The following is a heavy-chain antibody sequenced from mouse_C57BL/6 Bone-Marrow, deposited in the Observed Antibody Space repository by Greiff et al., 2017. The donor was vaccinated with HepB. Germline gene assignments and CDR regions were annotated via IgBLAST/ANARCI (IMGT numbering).Heavy chain of an antibody. J-gene: IGHJ4*01. D-gene: IGHD3-3*01. V-gene: IGHV1-85*01. Sequence: QVQLQQSGPELVKPGASVKLSCKASGYTFTSYDINWVKQRPGQGLEWIGWIYPRDGSTKYNEKFKGKATLNVDTSSSTAYMELHSLTSEDSAVYFCARWRDEDAMDYWGQGTSVTVSS. CDR3: ARWRDEDAMDY. CDR2: IYPRDGST. CDR1: GYTFTSYD.